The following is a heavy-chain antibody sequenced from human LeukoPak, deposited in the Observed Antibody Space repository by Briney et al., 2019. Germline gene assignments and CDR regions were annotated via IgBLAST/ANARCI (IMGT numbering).Heavy chain of an antibody. V-gene: IGHV3-23*01. Sequence: GGSLRLSCAASGFTFSSYAMSWVRQAPGKGLEWVSAISGSGGSTYYADSVKGRFTISRDNSKNTLYLQMNSLRAEDTAVYYCAKDRGYSGYDFDWYFDLWGRGTLATVSS. J-gene: IGHJ2*01. CDR2: ISGSGGST. CDR1: GFTFSSYA. D-gene: IGHD5-12*01. CDR3: AKDRGYSGYDFDWYFDL.